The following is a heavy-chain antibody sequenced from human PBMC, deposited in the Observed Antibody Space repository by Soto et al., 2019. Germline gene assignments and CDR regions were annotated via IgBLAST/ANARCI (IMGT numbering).Heavy chain of an antibody. CDR2: TIPVLGTP. V-gene: IGHV1-69*06. CDR1: GCTISSYG. Sequence: QVQLVQSGAEVKKPGSSVKVSCKVSGCTISSYGINWVRQAPGQGLEWMGVTIPVLGTPNYAQKFRGRVTITVDTSTSTAYMEVSSLRSEDTAVYYCARERLWFGELLEKYYHYYGMDVWGQGTAVTVSS. CDR3: ARERLWFGELLEKYYHYYGMDV. J-gene: IGHJ6*02. D-gene: IGHD3-10*01.